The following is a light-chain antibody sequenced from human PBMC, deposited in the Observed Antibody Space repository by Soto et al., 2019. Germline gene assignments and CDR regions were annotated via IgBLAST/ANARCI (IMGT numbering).Light chain of an antibody. CDR2: EVS. CDR3: SSYAGSKGV. J-gene: IGLJ1*01. CDR1: SSDVGGYNY. V-gene: IGLV2-8*01. Sequence: QSALTQPPSASGSPGQSVTISCTGTSSDVGGYNYVSWYQQHPGKAPKLMIYEVSKRPSGVPDRFSGSKSGNTASLTVSGLQAEDEADYYCSSYAGSKGVIGTGTKLTVL.